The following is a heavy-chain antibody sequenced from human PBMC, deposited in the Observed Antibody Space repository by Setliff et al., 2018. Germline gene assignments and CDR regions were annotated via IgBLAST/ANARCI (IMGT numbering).Heavy chain of an antibody. D-gene: IGHD2-15*01. Sequence: PSETLSLTCTASGGSFSDYYWTWIRQPPGKGLEWVGHIKSKAYGGTADYATAAKGRFSISRDDSKDTVFLQMNSLKTEDTGTYYCSTGSDGWWGQGTLVTVSS. CDR3: STGSDGW. CDR1: GGSFSDYY. V-gene: IGHV3-15*01. J-gene: IGHJ4*02. CDR2: IKSKAYGGTA.